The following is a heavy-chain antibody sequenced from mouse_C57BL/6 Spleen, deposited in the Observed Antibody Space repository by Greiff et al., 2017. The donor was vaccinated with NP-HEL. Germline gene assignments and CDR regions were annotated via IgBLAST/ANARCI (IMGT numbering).Heavy chain of an antibody. V-gene: IGHV5-6*02. CDR1: GFPFSSSG. CDR3: ARQGTAQAFYAMDY. Sequence: DVMLVESGGDLVKPGGSLKLSCAASGFPFSSSGMSWVRQTPDTRLEWVATISSGGSYTYYPDSVKGRFTISRDNAKNTLYLQMSSLKSEDTAMYDCARQGTAQAFYAMDYWGQGTSVTVAS. D-gene: IGHD3-2*02. CDR2: ISSGGSYT. J-gene: IGHJ4*01.